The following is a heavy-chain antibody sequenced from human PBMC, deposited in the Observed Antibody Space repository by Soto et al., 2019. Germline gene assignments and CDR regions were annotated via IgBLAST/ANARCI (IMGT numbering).Heavy chain of an antibody. CDR1: GYSFTSYW. Sequence: GESLKISCKGSGYSFTSYWIGWVRQMPGKGLEWMGIIYPGDSDTRYSPSFQGQVTISADKSISTAYLQWSSLKASDTAMYYCARLQDYDILTGYHTKYYYYYGMDVWGQGTTVTVSS. CDR2: IYPGDSDT. CDR3: ARLQDYDILTGYHTKYYYYYGMDV. J-gene: IGHJ6*02. D-gene: IGHD3-9*01. V-gene: IGHV5-51*01.